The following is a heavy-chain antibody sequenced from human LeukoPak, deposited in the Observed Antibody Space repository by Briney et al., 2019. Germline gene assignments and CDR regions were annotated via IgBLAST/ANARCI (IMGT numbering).Heavy chain of an antibody. V-gene: IGHV1-2*02. J-gene: IGHJ4*02. CDR3: ARDPTPGTVIYYFDY. Sequence: ASVKVSCKASGYTFTGYYIHWVRQAPGQGLEWMGWINPNNGGTNYAQKFQGRVTMTRDTSISTAYMELSSLRSDDTAVYYCARDPTPGTVIYYFDYWGQGTVVTVSS. CDR2: INPNNGGT. D-gene: IGHD2-21*01. CDR1: GYTFTGYY.